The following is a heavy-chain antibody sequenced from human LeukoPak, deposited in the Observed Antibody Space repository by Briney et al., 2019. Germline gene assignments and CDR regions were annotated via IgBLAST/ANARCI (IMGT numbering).Heavy chain of an antibody. V-gene: IGHV3-53*01. D-gene: IGHD1-14*01. CDR2: IYSGGST. J-gene: IGHJ3*02. Sequence: GGSLRLSCAASGFTASSNYMSWVRPAPGKGLWRVSNIYSGGSTYYAGSVKGRFTISRDNSKNTVYLQMNSLRAGDTAVYFCARVRLDRSERNLDAFENWGQGTMVTVSS. CDR3: ARVRLDRSERNLDAFEN. CDR1: GFTASSNY.